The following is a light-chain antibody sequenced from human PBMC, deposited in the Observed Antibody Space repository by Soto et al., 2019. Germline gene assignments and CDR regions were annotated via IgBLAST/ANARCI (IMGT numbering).Light chain of an antibody. CDR2: EVR. Sequence: QSVLTQPASVSGSPGQSITISCTGTSSDVGGYEYVSWYQQHPGKAPKLMIYEVRDRPSGVSSRFSGSKSGNTASLTISGLQAEDEADYYCSSSRGGSTYVFGTGPKVTVL. V-gene: IGLV2-14*01. CDR3: SSSRGGSTYV. J-gene: IGLJ1*01. CDR1: SSDVGGYEY.